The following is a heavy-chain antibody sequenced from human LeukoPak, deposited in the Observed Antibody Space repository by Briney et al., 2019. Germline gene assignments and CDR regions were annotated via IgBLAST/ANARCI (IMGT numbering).Heavy chain of an antibody. CDR3: ARLGAETVTLLDY. D-gene: IGHD4-17*01. CDR1: GFTFSSYA. Sequence: GRSLRLSCAASGFTFSSYAMHWVRQAPGKGLEWVAVISYDGSNKYYADSVKGRFTISRDNSKNTLYLQMNCLRAEDTAVYYCARLGAETVTLLDYWGQGTLVTVSS. V-gene: IGHV3-30*04. J-gene: IGHJ4*02. CDR2: ISYDGSNK.